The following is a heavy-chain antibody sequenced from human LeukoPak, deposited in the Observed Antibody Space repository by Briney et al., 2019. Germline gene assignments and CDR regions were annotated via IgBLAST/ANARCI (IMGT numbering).Heavy chain of an antibody. CDR2: MNPNSGNT. D-gene: IGHD2-2*01. V-gene: IGHV1-8*03. CDR3: ARGVGYCSSTSCYSLDY. Sequence: ASVKVSCKASGYTFTSYDINWVRQATGQGLEWMGWMNPNSGNTGYAQKFQGRVTITRNTSISTAYMELSSLRSEDTAVYYCARGVGYCSSTSCYSLDYWGQGTLVTVSS. CDR1: GYTFTSYD. J-gene: IGHJ4*02.